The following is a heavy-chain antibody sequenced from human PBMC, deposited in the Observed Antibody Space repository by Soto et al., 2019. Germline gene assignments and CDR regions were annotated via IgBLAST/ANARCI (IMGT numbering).Heavy chain of an antibody. Sequence: GGALRLSCAASGFTFSNAWMSGGRQAPGKGLEWVGRIKSKTDGGTTDYAAPVKGRFTISRDNAKNSLYLQMNSLRDEDTAVYYCARDPDGLDDFDFWGHGTLVTVSS. J-gene: IGHJ4*01. CDR1: GFTFSNAW. D-gene: IGHD3-3*01. CDR3: ARDPDGLDDFDF. V-gene: IGHV3-15*01. CDR2: IKSKTDGGTT.